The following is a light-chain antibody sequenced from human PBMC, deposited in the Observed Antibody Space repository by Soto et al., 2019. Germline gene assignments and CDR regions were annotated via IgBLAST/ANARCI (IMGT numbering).Light chain of an antibody. J-gene: IGKJ1*01. CDR2: GAS. Sequence: DIPMTQSPSSLSASVGDRVTITCRASQGISNYLAWYQQRPGKLPKLLIYGASTLQSGVPSRFSGSGSGTDFTLTISSLHPEDVASYSCHQYYRAPRAFGQGTKVEIK. V-gene: IGKV1-27*01. CDR1: QGISNY. CDR3: HQYYRAPRA.